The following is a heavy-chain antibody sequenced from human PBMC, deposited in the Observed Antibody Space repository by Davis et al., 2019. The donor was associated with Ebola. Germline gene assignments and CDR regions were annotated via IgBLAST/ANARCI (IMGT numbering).Heavy chain of an antibody. J-gene: IGHJ4*02. V-gene: IGHV1-2*04. Sequence: ASVKVSCKASGYTFTGYYMHWVRQAPGQGLEWMGWINPNSGGTNYAQKFQGWVTISSDKSISTAYLQWSSLKASDTAMYYCARHGDGYNDYWGQGTLVTVSS. CDR2: INPNSGGT. CDR3: ARHGDGYNDY. CDR1: GYTFTGYY. D-gene: IGHD5-24*01.